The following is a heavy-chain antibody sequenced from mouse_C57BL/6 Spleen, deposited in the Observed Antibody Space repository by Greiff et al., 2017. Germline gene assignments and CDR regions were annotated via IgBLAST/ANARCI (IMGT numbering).Heavy chain of an antibody. CDR2: IDPSDSYT. CDR1: GYTFTSYW. J-gene: IGHJ4*01. CDR3: ARAGRSSFYAMDY. V-gene: IGHV1-69*01. D-gene: IGHD1-1*01. Sequence: VPLQQPGAELVMPGASVKLSCKASGYTFTSYWMHWVKQRPGQGLEWIGEIDPSDSYTKYNQKFKGKSTLTVDQSSSTAYMQLSGLTSEDSAVYYCARAGRSSFYAMDYWGQGTSVTVSS.